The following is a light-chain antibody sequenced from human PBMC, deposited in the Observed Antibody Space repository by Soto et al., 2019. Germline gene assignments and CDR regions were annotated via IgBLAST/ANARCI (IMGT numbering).Light chain of an antibody. CDR2: KAS. J-gene: IGKJ4*01. CDR1: QSISSW. V-gene: IGKV1-5*03. CDR3: QQYNRYPRT. Sequence: TLSLPTVSTSGRDRVTITCRASQSISSWLAWYQQKPGKAPKLLIYKASSLESGVPSRFSGSGSGTEGTLTISSLQPDDFATYYCQQYNRYPRTFGGGTKVDIK.